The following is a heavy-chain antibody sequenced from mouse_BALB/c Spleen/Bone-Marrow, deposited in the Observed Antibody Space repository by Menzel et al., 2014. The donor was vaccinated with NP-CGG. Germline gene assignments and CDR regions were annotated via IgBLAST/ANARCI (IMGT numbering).Heavy chain of an antibody. CDR3: ARWLALAY. CDR1: GFNIKDTY. D-gene: IGHD2-2*01. Sequence: EVKLQESGAELVKPGASVKLSCTASGFNIKDTYMHWVKQRPEQGLEWIGRIDPANGNTKYDPKFQGKATITADTSSNTAYLQLSSLTSEDTAVYYCARWLALAYWGQGTLVTVSA. V-gene: IGHV14-3*02. CDR2: IDPANGNT. J-gene: IGHJ3*01.